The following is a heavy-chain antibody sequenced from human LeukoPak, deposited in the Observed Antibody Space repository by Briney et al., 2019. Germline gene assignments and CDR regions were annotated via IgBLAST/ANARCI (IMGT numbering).Heavy chain of an antibody. CDR3: ARGSGSYMYPLDY. CDR1: GFTVSSNY. CDR2: IYSGGST. V-gene: IGHV3-66*01. D-gene: IGHD3-10*01. Sequence: PGGSLRLSCAASGFTVSSNYMSWVRQAPGKGLEWVSVIYSGGSTYYADSVKGRFTISRDNSKNTLYLQMNSLRAEDTAVYYCARGSGSYMYPLDYWGQGTLVTASS. J-gene: IGHJ4*02.